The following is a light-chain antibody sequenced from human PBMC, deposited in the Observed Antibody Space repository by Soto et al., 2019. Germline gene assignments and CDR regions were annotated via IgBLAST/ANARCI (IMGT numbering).Light chain of an antibody. CDR1: QSVSSN. V-gene: IGKV3-15*01. J-gene: IGKJ5*01. CDR2: GAS. Sequence: EIVMTQSPATLSVSPGERATLSCRASQSVSSNLAWYQQKPGQAPRLLIYGASTRATGIPARFSGSGSGTEFTLTISSLQSEDFAVYYCQQYNTLPNTFGQGTRLEIK. CDR3: QQYNTLPNT.